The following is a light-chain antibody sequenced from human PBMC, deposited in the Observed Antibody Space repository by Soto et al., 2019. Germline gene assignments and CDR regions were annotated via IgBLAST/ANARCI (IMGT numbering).Light chain of an antibody. CDR1: QSISSW. Sequence: DIQMTQSPSTLSASVGDRVTITCRASQSISSWLAWYQQKPGKAPKLLIYKASSLESGVPSRFSGGGSGTEFTLTIGSLQPDDVATYYYQQYNSYSWTFGQGTKVEIK. J-gene: IGKJ1*01. CDR3: QQYNSYSWT. V-gene: IGKV1-5*03. CDR2: KAS.